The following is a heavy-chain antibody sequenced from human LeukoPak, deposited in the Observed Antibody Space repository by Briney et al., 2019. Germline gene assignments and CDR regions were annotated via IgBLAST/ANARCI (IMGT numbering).Heavy chain of an antibody. CDR1: GFTFSSYA. Sequence: PWGSLRLSCAASGFTFSSYAMRWVRQAPGKGLEWVSAISPSSGTFYADSVKGRFTISRDNSKNTLYLQMNSLRAEDTAVYYCARPQSSSGYYWPFDDWGQGTLVTVSS. J-gene: IGHJ4*02. CDR2: ISPSSGT. D-gene: IGHD3-22*01. CDR3: ARPQSSSGYYWPFDD. V-gene: IGHV3-23*01.